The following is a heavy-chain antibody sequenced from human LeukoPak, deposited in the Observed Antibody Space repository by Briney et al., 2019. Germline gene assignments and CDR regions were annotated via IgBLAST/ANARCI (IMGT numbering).Heavy chain of an antibody. J-gene: IGHJ4*02. CDR2: ISAYNGNT. Sequence: ASVKVSCKASGYTFTSYGISWVRQAPGQGLEWMGWISAYNGNTNYAQKLQGRVTMTTDTSTSTAYMELRSLRSDDTAVYYCARARRTYYDILTGSDYWGQGTLVTVSS. V-gene: IGHV1-18*01. CDR3: ARARRTYYDILTGSDY. D-gene: IGHD3-9*01. CDR1: GYTFTSYG.